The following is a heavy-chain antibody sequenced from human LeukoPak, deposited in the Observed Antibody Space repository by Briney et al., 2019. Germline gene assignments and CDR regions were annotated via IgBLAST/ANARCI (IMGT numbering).Heavy chain of an antibody. J-gene: IGHJ3*01. CDR1: GFTFSSYG. CDR3: AREGSGLDAFDF. D-gene: IGHD3-10*01. CDR2: ISYDGSKR. Sequence: GGSLRLSCAASGFTFSSYGMPWVRQAPGKGLEWVTVISYDGSKRYYADSVEGRFTIYRDNSKNTLYLPMNSLRAEDTAVYYCAREGSGLDAFDFWVQGTKVSVSS. V-gene: IGHV3-30*03.